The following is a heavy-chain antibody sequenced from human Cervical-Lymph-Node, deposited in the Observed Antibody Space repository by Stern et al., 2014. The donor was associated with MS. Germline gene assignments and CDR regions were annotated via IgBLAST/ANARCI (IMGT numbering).Heavy chain of an antibody. V-gene: IGHV4-39*01. CDR1: GGSISSSSYY. CDR3: ATGPTVTTRY. J-gene: IGHJ4*02. Sequence: QLQLQESGPGLVKPSETLSLTCTVSGGSISSSSYYWGWIRQPPGKGLEWIGSIYYSGSTYYNPSLKSRSTISVDTSKNQFSLKLSSFTAADTAVYYCATGPTVTTRYWGQGTLVTVSS. D-gene: IGHD4-17*01. CDR2: IYYSGST.